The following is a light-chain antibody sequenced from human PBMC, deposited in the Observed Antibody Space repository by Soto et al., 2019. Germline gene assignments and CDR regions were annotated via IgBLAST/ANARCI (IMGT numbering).Light chain of an antibody. CDR3: QQYSSSPIT. V-gene: IGKV3-20*01. CDR1: QSIRINY. J-gene: IGKJ5*01. Sequence: EIVLTQSPGTLSLSPGERATLSCWASQSIRINYLAWYQQNLGQAPRLLIYDASTRATGIPDRFSGSGSGTDFTLTISRLEPEDFAVYYCQQYSSSPITFGQGTRLEIK. CDR2: DAS.